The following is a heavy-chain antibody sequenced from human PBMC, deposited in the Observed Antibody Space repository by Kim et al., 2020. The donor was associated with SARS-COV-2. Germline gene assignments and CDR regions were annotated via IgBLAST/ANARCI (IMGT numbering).Heavy chain of an antibody. CDR3: AKANVLRYFDWLWTSYFDY. V-gene: IGHV3-11*01. Sequence: GGSLRLSCAASGFTFSDYYMSWIRQAPGKGLEWVSYISSSGSTIYYADSVKGRFTISRDNAKNSLYLQMNSLRAEDTAVYYCAKANVLRYFDWLWTSYFDYWGQGTLVTVSS. D-gene: IGHD3-9*01. CDR1: GFTFSDYY. CDR2: ISSSGSTI. J-gene: IGHJ4*02.